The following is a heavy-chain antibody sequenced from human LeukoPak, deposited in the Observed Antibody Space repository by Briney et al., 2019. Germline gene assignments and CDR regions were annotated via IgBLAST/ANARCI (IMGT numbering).Heavy chain of an antibody. D-gene: IGHD3-16*01. Sequence: GGSLRLSCAASGFTFSSYAMSWVRQAPGKGLEWVSAISGSGGSTYYADSVKGRFTISRDNSKNTLYLQMNSLRAEDTAVYYCAKDALTFGAGNRFYYYGMDVWGQGTTATVS. CDR1: GFTFSSYA. V-gene: IGHV3-23*01. CDR2: ISGSGGST. J-gene: IGHJ6*02. CDR3: AKDALTFGAGNRFYYYGMDV.